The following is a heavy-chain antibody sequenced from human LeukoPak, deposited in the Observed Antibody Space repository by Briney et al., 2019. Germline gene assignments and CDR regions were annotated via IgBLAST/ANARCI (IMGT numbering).Heavy chain of an antibody. D-gene: IGHD3-16*01. CDR1: GGSFSDYY. J-gene: IGHJ4*02. Sequence: SETLSLTCDVYGGSFSDYYWTWIRQPPGKGLEWIGYISDGGGSNYNPSLKSRVTISVDTSKNQFSLKLSSVTAADTAVYYCARSGGVWYFDYWGQGTLVTVSS. CDR3: ARSGGVWYFDY. CDR2: ISDGGGS. V-gene: IGHV4-59*01.